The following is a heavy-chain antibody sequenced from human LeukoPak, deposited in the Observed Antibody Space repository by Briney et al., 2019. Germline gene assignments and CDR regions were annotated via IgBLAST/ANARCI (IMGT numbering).Heavy chain of an antibody. J-gene: IGHJ5*02. V-gene: IGHV4-39*01. CDR2: INYSGNT. CDR1: GGSITSSTYY. CDR3: ARHEAADWFDP. Sequence: PSETLSLTCSVSGGSITSSTYYWAWIRQPPGKGLEWIASINYSGNTKYNPSLQSRLTMSVDTSKEQFSLKLTSVTAADTAVYYCARHEAADWFDPWGQGTLVTVSS.